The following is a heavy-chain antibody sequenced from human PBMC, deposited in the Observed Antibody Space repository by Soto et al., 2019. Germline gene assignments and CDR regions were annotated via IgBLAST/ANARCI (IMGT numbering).Heavy chain of an antibody. V-gene: IGHV4-39*01. D-gene: IGHD1-26*01. J-gene: IGHJ4*02. CDR2: IYYSGST. Sequence: SETLSLTCTVSGGSISSSSYYWGWIRQPPGKGLEWIGSIYYSGSTYYNPSLKSRVNISVDTSNNQFSLEMSSVTAADTAVYYCARGLLSGSPYSGGWYYFDSWGQGTMVTVSS. CDR3: ARGLLSGSPYSGGWYYFDS. CDR1: GGSISSSSYY.